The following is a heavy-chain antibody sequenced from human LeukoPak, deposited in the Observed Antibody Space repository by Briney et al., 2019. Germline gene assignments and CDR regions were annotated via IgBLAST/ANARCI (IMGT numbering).Heavy chain of an antibody. CDR1: GGSISGYF. CDR3: ARHDPVGHFLRGMDV. Sequence: PSETLPLTCAVSGGSISGYFWSWSRQPPGKGLEWIGYIYYTGSTIYNPSLRSRVTMSVDVSKNQFSLDLTSVTAADTAVYYCARHDPVGHFLRGMDVWGQGTTVTVSS. V-gene: IGHV4-59*08. J-gene: IGHJ6*02. D-gene: IGHD2/OR15-2a*01. CDR2: IYYTGST.